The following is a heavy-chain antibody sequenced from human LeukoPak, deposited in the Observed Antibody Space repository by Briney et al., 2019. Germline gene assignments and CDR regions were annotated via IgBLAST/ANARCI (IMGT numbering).Heavy chain of an antibody. V-gene: IGHV1-18*01. J-gene: IGHJ3*02. Sequence: VASVKVSCKASGYTFTSYGVNWVRQAPGQGLEWMGWIGAYNGNTRYAQNLQGRVTMTTDTSTSTAYMELRSPRSDDTAVYYCATAIVVVPAAMALGIWGQGTKVTVSS. D-gene: IGHD2-2*01. CDR2: IGAYNGNT. CDR3: ATAIVVVPAAMALGI. CDR1: GYTFTSYG.